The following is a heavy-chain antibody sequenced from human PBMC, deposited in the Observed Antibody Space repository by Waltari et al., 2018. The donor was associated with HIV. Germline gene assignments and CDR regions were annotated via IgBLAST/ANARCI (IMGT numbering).Heavy chain of an antibody. CDR1: GFTFSSYE. J-gene: IGHJ4*02. V-gene: IGHV3-48*03. CDR2: ISSSGSTI. D-gene: IGHD3-22*01. CDR3: ARAWFDSSGYFHCDY. Sequence: EVQLVESGGGLVQPGGSLRLSCAASGFTFSSYEMNWVRQAPGKGLEWVSYISSSGSTIYYADSVKGRFTISRDNAKNSLYLQMNSLRAEDTAVYYCARAWFDSSGYFHCDYWGQGTLVTVSS.